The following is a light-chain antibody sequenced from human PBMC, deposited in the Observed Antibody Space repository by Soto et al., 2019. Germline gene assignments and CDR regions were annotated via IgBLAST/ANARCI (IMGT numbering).Light chain of an antibody. J-gene: IGKJ1*01. V-gene: IGKV1-39*01. CDR2: AAS. CDR3: QQSYSTPPWT. CDR1: QSIVTY. Sequence: DIQMTQSPSSLSASVGDRVTITCRASQSIVTYLNWYLQKPGKAPKLLIYAASNLQSGVPSRFSGSGSGTDFTLTISRLQPEDFATYFCQQSYSTPPWTLGQGTKVDTK.